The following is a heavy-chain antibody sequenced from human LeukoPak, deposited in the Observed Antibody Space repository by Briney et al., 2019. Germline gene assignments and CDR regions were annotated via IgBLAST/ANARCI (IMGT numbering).Heavy chain of an antibody. V-gene: IGHV1-18*01. CDR2: ISPLGGGGST. CDR1: GYTFTSYG. Sequence: ASVKVSCKASGYTFTSYGISWVRQAPGQGLEWMGWISPLGGGGSTSYAQKFQGRVTMTRDMSTSTVVMEGNNLRSEDTAIYYCARDNEGGFDYWGQGTLVTVSS. J-gene: IGHJ4*02. D-gene: IGHD3-16*01. CDR3: ARDNEGGFDY.